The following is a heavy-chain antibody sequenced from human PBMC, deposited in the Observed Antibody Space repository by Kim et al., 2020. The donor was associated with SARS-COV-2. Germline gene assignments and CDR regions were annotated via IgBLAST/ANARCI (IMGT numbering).Heavy chain of an antibody. CDR1: GGSISSSSYY. CDR3: ARLRYDFWSGYPFGAFDI. V-gene: IGHV4-39*01. CDR2: IYYSGST. J-gene: IGHJ3*02. D-gene: IGHD3-3*01. Sequence: SETLSLTCTVSGGSISSSSYYWGWIRQPPGKGLEWIGSIYYSGSTYYNPSLKSRVTISVDTSKNQFSLKLSSVTTADTAVYYCARLRYDFWSGYPFGAFDIWGQGTMVTVSS.